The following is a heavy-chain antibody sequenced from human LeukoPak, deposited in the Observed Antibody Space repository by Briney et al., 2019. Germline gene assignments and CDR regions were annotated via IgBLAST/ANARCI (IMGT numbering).Heavy chain of an antibody. J-gene: IGHJ5*02. D-gene: IGHD6-13*01. V-gene: IGHV4-59*08. CDR1: GASIRNYY. CDR3: ARRYSSSWYVGFFDP. CDR2: IYYSGST. Sequence: SETPSLTCTVSGASIRNYYWSWIRQSPGKGLEWIVYIYYSGSTNYNPSLESRVAMSVDTSKNQFSLRLSSVTAADTAIYYCARRYSSSWYVGFFDPWGQGTLVTVSS.